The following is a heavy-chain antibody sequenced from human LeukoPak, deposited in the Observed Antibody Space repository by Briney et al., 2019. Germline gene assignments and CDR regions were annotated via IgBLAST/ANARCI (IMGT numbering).Heavy chain of an antibody. J-gene: IGHJ6*02. CDR3: ARDGISAPGTGYFYYYGMDV. V-gene: IGHV1-18*01. CDR1: GYTLTTYG. Sequence: ASVKVSCKAFGYTLTTYGITWVRQAPGQGLEWMGWISGYNGNTNFAQKFQGRVTMTTDTSTSTAYMELRSFRSGDTAVYYCARDGISAPGTGYFYYYGMDVWGQGTTVTVSS. D-gene: IGHD6-13*01. CDR2: ISGYNGNT.